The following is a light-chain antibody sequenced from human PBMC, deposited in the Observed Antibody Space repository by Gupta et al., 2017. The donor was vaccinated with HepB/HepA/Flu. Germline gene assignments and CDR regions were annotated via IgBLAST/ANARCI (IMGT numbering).Light chain of an antibody. J-gene: IGKJ5*01. Sequence: DIVMTQSPDSLAVSLGERATINCKSGQSVLYSSNNKNYLAWYQQKPGQPPKLLIYWASTRESGVPDRFSGSGSGTDFTLTISSLQAEDVAVYHCQQYYSTPAFGQGTRLEIK. CDR3: QQYYSTPA. V-gene: IGKV4-1*01. CDR2: WAS. CDR1: QSVLYSSNNKNY.